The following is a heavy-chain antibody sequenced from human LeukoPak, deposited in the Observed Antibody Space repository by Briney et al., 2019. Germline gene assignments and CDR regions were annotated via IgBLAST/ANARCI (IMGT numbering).Heavy chain of an antibody. CDR1: GFTFTDYY. CDR3: ARDPPAAGSTEFDF. Sequence: AASVTVSCTASGFTFTDYYIHWVRQAPGQVLEWMGSIHPKSGGTKYAQKFQGRVTVTRDTSISATYMELSRLTSDDTAVYYCARDPPAAGSTEFDFWGQGTLVTVSS. D-gene: IGHD6-13*01. V-gene: IGHV1-2*02. J-gene: IGHJ4*02. CDR2: IHPKSGGT.